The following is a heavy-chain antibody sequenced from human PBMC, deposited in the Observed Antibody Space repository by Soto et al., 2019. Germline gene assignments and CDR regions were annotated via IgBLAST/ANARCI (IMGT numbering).Heavy chain of an antibody. CDR1: VAPFSRDDYS. CDR2: IYSSGNS. CDR3: ASALTGDYVGFDY. J-gene: IGHJ4*02. Sequence: QVQLQESGPGLVKPSQTLSLTCRFSVAPFSRDDYSWSGIRQHPGKGLEWIAYIYSSGNSYYNPSLSSRVAISLDTSKNQFSLRLSSVTAADTGVYYCASALTGDYVGFDYWGQGTPATVSS. V-gene: IGHV4-31*03. D-gene: IGHD3-9*01.